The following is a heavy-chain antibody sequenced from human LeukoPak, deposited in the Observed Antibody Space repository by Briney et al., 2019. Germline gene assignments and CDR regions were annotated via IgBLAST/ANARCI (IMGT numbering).Heavy chain of an antibody. D-gene: IGHD5-24*01. CDR1: GGSISSYY. CDR2: IYYSGST. J-gene: IGHJ3*02. Sequence: SETLSLTCTISGGSISSYYWSWIRQPLGKGLEWIGYIYYSGSTSYNPSLKSRVTILVDTSKNQFSLKLRSVTAADTAVYYCARHERDVSLDHAFDIWGQGTMVTVSS. V-gene: IGHV4-59*08. CDR3: ARHERDVSLDHAFDI.